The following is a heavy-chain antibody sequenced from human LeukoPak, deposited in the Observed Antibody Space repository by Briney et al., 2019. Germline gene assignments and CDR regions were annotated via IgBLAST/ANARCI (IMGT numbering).Heavy chain of an antibody. CDR1: GFTFDDYA. Sequence: PGGSLRLSCAASGFTFDDYAMHWVRQAPGKGLEWVSGISWNSGSIGYADSVKGRFTISRDNAKNSLYLQMNSLRAEDTALYYCAREALTVPTEGVFDYWGQGTLVTVSS. CDR3: AREALTVPTEGVFDY. CDR2: ISWNSGSI. V-gene: IGHV3-9*01. D-gene: IGHD1-1*01. J-gene: IGHJ4*02.